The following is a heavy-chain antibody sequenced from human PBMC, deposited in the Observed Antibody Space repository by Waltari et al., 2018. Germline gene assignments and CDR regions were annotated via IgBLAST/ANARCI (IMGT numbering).Heavy chain of an antibody. D-gene: IGHD2-8*01. V-gene: IGHV4-59*11. CDR3: ARDTKWPSYYYYGMDV. CDR2: IYYSGST. J-gene: IGHJ6*02. Sequence: QVQLQESGPGLVKPSETLSLTRTVSGGSISSHSWSWIRQPPGKGLEWIGYIYYSGSTNYNPSLKSRVTISVDTSKNQFSLKLSSVTAADTAVYYCARDTKWPSYYYYGMDVWGQGTTVTVSS. CDR1: GGSISSHS.